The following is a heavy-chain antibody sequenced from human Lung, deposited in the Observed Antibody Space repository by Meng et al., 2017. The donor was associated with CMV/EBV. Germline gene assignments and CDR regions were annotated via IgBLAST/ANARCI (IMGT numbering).Heavy chain of an antibody. Sequence: SLKISCASSGFTFDDFAMHLVRQTPGEGLGWVSGISGNTGFVGYSDSVKCRFTISRDNGKKTLTLQMNTLRSEDTALYYCAKGGGDRGTFGAMAVWGQGTRVTVSS. V-gene: IGHV3-9*01. CDR1: GFTFDDFA. D-gene: IGHD3-16*01. J-gene: IGHJ6*02. CDR2: ISGNTGFV. CDR3: AKGGGDRGTFGAMAV.